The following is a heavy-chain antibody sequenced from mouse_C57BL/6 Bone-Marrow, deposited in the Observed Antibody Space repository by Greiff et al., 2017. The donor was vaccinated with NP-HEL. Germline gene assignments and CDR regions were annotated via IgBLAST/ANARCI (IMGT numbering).Heavy chain of an antibody. J-gene: IGHJ2*01. V-gene: IGHV14-4*01. Sequence: VQLQQSGAELVRPGASVKLSCTASGFNIKDDYMHWVKQRPEKGLEWIGWIDPENGDTEYASKFQGKATITADTSSNTAYLQLSSLTSEDTAVYYSTTESTVITTAYYFDYWGQGTTLTVSS. CDR1: GFNIKDDY. CDR3: TTESTVITTAYYFDY. CDR2: IDPENGDT. D-gene: IGHD2-4*01.